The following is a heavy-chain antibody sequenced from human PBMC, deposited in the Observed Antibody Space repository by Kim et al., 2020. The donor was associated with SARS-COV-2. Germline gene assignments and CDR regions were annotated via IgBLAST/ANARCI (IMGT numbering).Heavy chain of an antibody. V-gene: IGHV4-39*01. CDR2: IYYSGST. CDR3: ARTDVITYYYDSSGYYPHGAFDI. J-gene: IGHJ3*02. D-gene: IGHD3-22*01. CDR1: GGSISSSSYY. Sequence: SETLSLTCTVSGGSISSSSYYWGWIRQPPGKGLEWIGSIYYSGSTYYNPSLKSRVTISVDTSKNQFSLKLSSVTAADTAVYYCARTDVITYYYDSSGYYPHGAFDIWGQGTMVTVSS.